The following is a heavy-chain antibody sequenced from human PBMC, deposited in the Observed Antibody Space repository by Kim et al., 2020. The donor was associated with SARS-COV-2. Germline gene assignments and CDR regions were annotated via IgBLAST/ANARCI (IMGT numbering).Heavy chain of an antibody. V-gene: IGHV1-2*02. J-gene: IGHJ4*02. CDR2: IKPDFVGR. D-gene: IGHD2-15*01. Sequence: ASVKVSCKASGYTFDSYYIHWMRQAPGQGLQWMGWIKPDFVGRNFTQHFHERFIMTSDASVKTVYMELRGLEAADTATYFCARFQGWQQGVLLGYDVWGQGTPVTVSS. CDR3: ARFQGWQQGVLLGYDV. CDR1: GYTFDSYY.